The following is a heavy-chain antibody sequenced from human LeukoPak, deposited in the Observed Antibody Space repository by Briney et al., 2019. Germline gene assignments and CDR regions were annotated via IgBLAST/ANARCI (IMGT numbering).Heavy chain of an antibody. Sequence: QPGGSLRLSCAASGFTFSSYGMHWVRQAPGKGLEWVAVISYDGSNKYYADSVKGRFTISRDNSKNTLYLQMNSLRAEDTAVYYCASSRPRIAAHYYYYYGMDVWGQGTTVTVSS. J-gene: IGHJ6*02. D-gene: IGHD6-13*01. CDR2: ISYDGSNK. CDR3: ASSRPRIAAHYYYYYGMDV. CDR1: GFTFSSYG. V-gene: IGHV3-30*03.